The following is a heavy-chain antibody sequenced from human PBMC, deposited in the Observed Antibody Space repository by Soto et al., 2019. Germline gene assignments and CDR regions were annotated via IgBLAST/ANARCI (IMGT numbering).Heavy chain of an antibody. CDR1: GFILSDYD. V-gene: IGHV3-11*06. CDR2: ISSGSSYK. Sequence: QVQLVESGGGWVKPGGSLRLSCATSGFILSDYDMSWIRQAPGKGLEWISYISSGSSYKSYADSVQGRFTVSRDNAKNSVYLQLNSLRAEDTGVYFCARSYTYCSGGSCYVWDYWGQGTPVTVSS. D-gene: IGHD2-15*01. CDR3: ARSYTYCSGGSCYVWDY. J-gene: IGHJ4*02.